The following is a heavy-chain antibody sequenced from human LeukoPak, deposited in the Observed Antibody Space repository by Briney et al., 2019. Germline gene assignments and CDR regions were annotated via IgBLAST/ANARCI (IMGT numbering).Heavy chain of an antibody. CDR2: INHSGST. CDR3: ARRSRITMVRGVIWVLDY. CDR1: GGSFSGYY. Sequence: PSETLSLTCAVYGGSFSGYYWSWIRQPPGKGLEWIGEINHSGSTNYNPSLKSRVTISVDTSKNQFSLKLSSVTAADTAVYYCARRSRITMVRGVIWVLDYWGQGTLVTVSS. D-gene: IGHD3-10*01. V-gene: IGHV4-34*01. J-gene: IGHJ4*02.